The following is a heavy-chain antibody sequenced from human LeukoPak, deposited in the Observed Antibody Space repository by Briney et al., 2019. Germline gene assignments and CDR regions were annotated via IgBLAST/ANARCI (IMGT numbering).Heavy chain of an antibody. D-gene: IGHD1-26*01. CDR1: GFTFNDAW. V-gene: IGHV3-15*01. J-gene: IGHJ4*02. CDR2: IKSKSDGVTT. Sequence: GGSLRLSCAASGFTFNDAWMSWVRQAPGRGLEWVGRIKSKSDGVTTDYAAPVKGRFTISRDDSKNTLYLQMNNLKTEDTAVYYCTTEARWELLFDYWGQGTLVTVSS. CDR3: TTEARWELLFDY.